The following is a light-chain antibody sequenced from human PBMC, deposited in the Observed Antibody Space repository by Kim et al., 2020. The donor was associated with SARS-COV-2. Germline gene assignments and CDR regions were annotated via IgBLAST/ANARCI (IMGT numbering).Light chain of an antibody. CDR1: QTLNNF. CDR3: QQYNAYPLT. J-gene: IGKJ4*01. V-gene: IGKV1-5*01. Sequence: SASVGDRVTITCRASQTLNNFLAWYQQKPGKAPEVLIYDVSNLQTGVPSRFSGSGSGTEFSLTISSLQPDDFATYYCQQYNAYPLTFGGGTKVEIK. CDR2: DVS.